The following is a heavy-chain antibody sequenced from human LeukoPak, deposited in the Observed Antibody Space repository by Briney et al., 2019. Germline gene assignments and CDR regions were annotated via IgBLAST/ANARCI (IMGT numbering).Heavy chain of an antibody. V-gene: IGHV3-23*01. Sequence: GGTLRLSCAASGFTFSFYGMSWVRQAPGKGLEWVSGISGSGGSTLYADSVKGRFTISRDNSKNTLYLQMNSLRAEDTAIYYCAKDHRDIVVVPDAMLDYWGQGTLVTVSS. CDR3: AKDHRDIVVVPDAMLDY. D-gene: IGHD2-2*01. CDR2: ISGSGGST. J-gene: IGHJ4*02. CDR1: GFTFSFYG.